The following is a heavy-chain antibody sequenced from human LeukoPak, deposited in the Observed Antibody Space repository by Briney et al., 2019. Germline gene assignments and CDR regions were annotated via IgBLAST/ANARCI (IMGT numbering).Heavy chain of an antibody. J-gene: IGHJ4*02. V-gene: IGHV3-74*01. CDR2: INTDGSTT. Sequence: PGGSLRLSCAASGFIFSSYWMHWVRQAPGKGLLWVSRINTDGSTTTYADSVKGRFTISRDNAKNTLYLQMNSLRAEDTAVYYCARSSGGSGYSPTHCWGQGTLVTVSS. D-gene: IGHD3-22*01. CDR3: ARSSGGSGYSPTHC. CDR1: GFIFSSYW.